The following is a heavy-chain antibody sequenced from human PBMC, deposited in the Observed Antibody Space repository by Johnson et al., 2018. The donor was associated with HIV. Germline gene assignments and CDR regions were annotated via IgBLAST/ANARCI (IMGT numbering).Heavy chain of an antibody. Sequence: VQLVESGGGLVQPGGSLRLSCAASGFTVSSNYMRWVRQAPGTGLEWVSVIFSVGYAYYADSVKGRFTISRDNANNTVYLQMNSLSAEDTAVYYCARDRGNWNDVDAFDIWGQGTMVTVSS. CDR2: IFSVGYA. V-gene: IGHV3-66*01. J-gene: IGHJ3*02. D-gene: IGHD1-1*01. CDR3: ARDRGNWNDVDAFDI. CDR1: GFTVSSNY.